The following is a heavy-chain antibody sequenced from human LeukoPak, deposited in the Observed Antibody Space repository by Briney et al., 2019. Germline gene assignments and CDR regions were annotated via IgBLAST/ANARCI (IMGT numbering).Heavy chain of an antibody. CDR1: GVSVSSGSYY. CDR2: IYYSGST. Sequence: SETLSLTCTVSGVSVSSGSYYWSWIRQPPGKGLEWIGYIYYSGSTNYNPSLKSRVTISADTSKNQFSLKLSSVTAADTAVYYCAREPDDYGDYEDRAQGYFDYWGQGTLVTVSS. D-gene: IGHD4-17*01. CDR3: AREPDDYGDYEDRAQGYFDY. V-gene: IGHV4-61*01. J-gene: IGHJ4*02.